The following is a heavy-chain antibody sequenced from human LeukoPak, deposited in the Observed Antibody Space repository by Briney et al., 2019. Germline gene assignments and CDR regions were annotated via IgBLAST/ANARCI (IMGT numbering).Heavy chain of an antibody. Sequence: ASVKVSCKASGYTFKKYAISWVRQAPGQGLEWMGWISTYNGDTRYADNLQGRVTMTTDTSATTAYMELRSLRSDDTAVYYCARDKSSSLGYYYYGMDVWGQGTTVTVSS. J-gene: IGHJ6*02. CDR2: ISTYNGDT. D-gene: IGHD6-6*01. CDR3: ARDKSSSLGYYYYGMDV. CDR1: GYTFKKYA. V-gene: IGHV1-18*04.